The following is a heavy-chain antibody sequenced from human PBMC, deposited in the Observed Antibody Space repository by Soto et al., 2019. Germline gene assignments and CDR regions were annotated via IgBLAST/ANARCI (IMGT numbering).Heavy chain of an antibody. Sequence: ASVKVSCKASGYTFTSYGISWVRQAPGQGLEWMGWISAYNGNTNYAQKHKGRVTMTTDTSTSTAYMEQRSLRSDDTAVNYCARFPHTMTYPLYAFDIWGQGTMVTVSS. D-gene: IGHD3-22*01. CDR2: ISAYNGNT. J-gene: IGHJ3*02. CDR1: GYTFTSYG. CDR3: ARFPHTMTYPLYAFDI. V-gene: IGHV1-18*01.